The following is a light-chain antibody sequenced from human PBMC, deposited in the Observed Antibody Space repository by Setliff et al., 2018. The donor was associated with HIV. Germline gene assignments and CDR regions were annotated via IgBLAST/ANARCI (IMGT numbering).Light chain of an antibody. CDR3: SSYGSGDTLL. V-gene: IGLV2-14*03. Sequence: QSALAQPRSVSGSPGQSVTFSCTGSSSDVGAYNFVSWYQQHPDKAPKLMIFDVTSRPSGVSNRFSGSKSGNTASLTISGLQAEDEAHYYCSSYGSGDTLLFGAGTKVTV. CDR1: SSDVGAYNF. CDR2: DVT. J-gene: IGLJ2*01.